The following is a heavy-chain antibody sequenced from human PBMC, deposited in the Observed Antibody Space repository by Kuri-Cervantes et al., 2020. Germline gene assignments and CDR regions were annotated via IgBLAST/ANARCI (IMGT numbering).Heavy chain of an antibody. J-gene: IGHJ4*02. V-gene: IGHV4-59*01. CDR2: IYYSGST. CDR3: ARFVIRGKTFDY. Sequence: SETLSLTCTVSGGSISGYYWCWIRQPPGKGLEWIGYIYYSGSTNYNPSLKSRVTISVDTSKNQFSLKLSSVTAADTAVYYCARFVIRGKTFDYWGQGTLVTVSS. D-gene: IGHD3-10*01. CDR1: GGSISGYY.